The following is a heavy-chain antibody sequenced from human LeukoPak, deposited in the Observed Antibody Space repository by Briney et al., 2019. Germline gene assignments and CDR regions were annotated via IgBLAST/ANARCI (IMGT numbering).Heavy chain of an antibody. D-gene: IGHD3-10*01. CDR3: ARPNYYGSGRKAFDI. J-gene: IGHJ3*02. CDR1: GYTFTGYY. CDR2: INPNSGGT. Sequence: ASVKVSCKASGYTFTGYYMHWVRQAPGQGLEWMGWINPNSGGTNYAQKFQGRVTMTRDTSISTAYMELSSLRSEDTAVYYCARPNYYGSGRKAFDIWGQGTIITVSS. V-gene: IGHV1-2*02.